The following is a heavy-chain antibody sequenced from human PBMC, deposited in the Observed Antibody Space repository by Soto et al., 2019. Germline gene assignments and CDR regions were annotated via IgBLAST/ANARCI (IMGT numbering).Heavy chain of an antibody. V-gene: IGHV4-61*08. J-gene: IGHJ4*02. CDR1: GGSISSGGYS. CDR3: VTRGNHFDY. CDR2: ISSSGST. Sequence: TSETLSLTCAVSGGSISSGGYSWSWIRQPPGKGLEWIGYISSSGSTNYNPSLESRVTMSVDRSKNQFSLRLYSVTAADSAVYYCVTRGNHFDYWGQGALVTVSS.